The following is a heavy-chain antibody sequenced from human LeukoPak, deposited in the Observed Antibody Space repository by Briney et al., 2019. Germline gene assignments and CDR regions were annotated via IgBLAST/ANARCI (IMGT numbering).Heavy chain of an antibody. J-gene: IGHJ5*02. D-gene: IGHD3-3*01. V-gene: IGHV3-73*01. CDR2: IRSKANSYAT. Sequence: GGSLRLSCAASGFIFSGSAMHWVRHASGKGLEWVGRIRSKANSYATAYAASVKGRFTISRDDSKNMAYLQMNSLKGEDTAVYYCTRTFGWFDPWGQGTLVTVSS. CDR3: TRTFGWFDP. CDR1: GFIFSGSA.